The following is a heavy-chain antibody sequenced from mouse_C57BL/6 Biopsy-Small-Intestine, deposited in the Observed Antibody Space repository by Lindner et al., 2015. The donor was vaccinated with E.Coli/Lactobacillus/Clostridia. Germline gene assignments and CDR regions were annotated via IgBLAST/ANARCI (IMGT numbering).Heavy chain of an antibody. J-gene: IGHJ4*01. CDR2: ISVGGSYT. CDR1: GFTFSSYA. CDR3: ARHAAYYAMDY. Sequence: VQLQESGGGLVKPGGSLKLSCAASGFTFSSYAMSWVRQTPDKRLEWVATISVGGSYTYYPDSVKGRFTISRDNAKNTLYLQLSSLKSEDTAMYYCARHAAYYAMDYWGQGTSVTVSS. V-gene: IGHV5-6*01.